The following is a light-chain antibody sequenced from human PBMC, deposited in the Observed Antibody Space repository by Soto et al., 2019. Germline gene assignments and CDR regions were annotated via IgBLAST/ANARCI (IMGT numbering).Light chain of an antibody. Sequence: EIVITQSPATLSVSPGERATLSCRASQNVRSNLAWYQQKPGQAPRHLIYAVSTRATGIPARFSGSGSGTEFTLTISSLQSEDFALYYCQVYNNWPPGLTFGGGTKVDIK. CDR1: QNVRSN. J-gene: IGKJ4*01. V-gene: IGKV3-15*01. CDR2: AVS. CDR3: QVYNNWPPGLT.